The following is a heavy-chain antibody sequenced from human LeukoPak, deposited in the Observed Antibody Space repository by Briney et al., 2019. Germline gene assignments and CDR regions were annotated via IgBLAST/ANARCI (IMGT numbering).Heavy chain of an antibody. CDR2: IYYSGST. Sequence: SETLSLTCTVSGGSISSSSYYWSWIRQPPGKGLEWIGYIYYSGSTNYKSSLKSRVTISVDTSKNQFSLKLSSVTAADTAVYYCARTTEGGYSNGYFYYYYMDVWGKGTTVTISS. V-gene: IGHV4-61*01. CDR1: GGSISSSSYY. CDR3: ARTTEGGYSNGYFYYYYMDV. J-gene: IGHJ6*03. D-gene: IGHD4-11*01.